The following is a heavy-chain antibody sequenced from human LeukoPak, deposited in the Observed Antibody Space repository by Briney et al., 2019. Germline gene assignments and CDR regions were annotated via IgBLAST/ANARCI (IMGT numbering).Heavy chain of an antibody. V-gene: IGHV3-48*01. CDR1: GFIFSSYS. CDR2: ISSGSGTT. J-gene: IGHJ4*02. Sequence: GGSLRLSCAASGFIFSSYSMNWVRQTPGKGLEWISYISSGSGTTYYGDSAQGRFITSRDNAKNSLHLQMNSLRAEDTGVYYCAKDRGNDYGVFDYWGQGILVTVSA. CDR3: AKDRGNDYGVFDY. D-gene: IGHD4-17*01.